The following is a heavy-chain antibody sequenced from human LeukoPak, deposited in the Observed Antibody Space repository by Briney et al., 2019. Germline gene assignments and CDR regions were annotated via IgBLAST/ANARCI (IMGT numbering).Heavy chain of an antibody. Sequence: GGSLRLSCAASGFTFSSYNMNWVRQAPGKGLEWVSHISSSSSTIYYADSVKGRFTISRDNAKNSLYLQMNSLRDEDTAVYYCARGAAAGTLSDYWGQGTLVTVSS. CDR2: ISSSSSTI. D-gene: IGHD6-13*01. CDR3: ARGAAAGTLSDY. V-gene: IGHV3-48*02. CDR1: GFTFSSYN. J-gene: IGHJ4*02.